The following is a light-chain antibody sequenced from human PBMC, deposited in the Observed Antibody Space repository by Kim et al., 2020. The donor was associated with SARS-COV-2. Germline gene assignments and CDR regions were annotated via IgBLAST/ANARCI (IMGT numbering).Light chain of an antibody. Sequence: PAHTPRITCGGTNIGPNSVPWYQQKPGQGPVLVINYDRHRPSGIPERISGSNSGNTATLIISRVEAGDEADYYCQVWDNYSDHVVFGGGTQLTVL. CDR3: QVWDNYSDHVV. J-gene: IGLJ2*01. CDR1: NIGPNS. V-gene: IGLV3-21*04. CDR2: YDR.